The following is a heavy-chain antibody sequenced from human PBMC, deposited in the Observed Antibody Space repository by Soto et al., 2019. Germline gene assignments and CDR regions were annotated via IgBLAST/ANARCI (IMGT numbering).Heavy chain of an antibody. CDR2: IKQGGSEK. Sequence: EVQLVESGGGLVQPGGSLRLSCAASGFTFSRYWMSWVRQAPGKGLEWVANIKQGGSEKYYVDSVRGRFTISRDNAKNSLYLQMNGLRAEDTAVYYGARDCRGVFDYWGQGTLVTVSS. CDR3: ARDCRGVFDY. D-gene: IGHD3-10*01. CDR1: GFTFSRYW. J-gene: IGHJ4*02. V-gene: IGHV3-7*01.